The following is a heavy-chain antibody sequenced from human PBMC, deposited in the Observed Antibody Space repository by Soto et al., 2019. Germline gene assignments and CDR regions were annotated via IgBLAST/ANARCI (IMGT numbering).Heavy chain of an antibody. D-gene: IGHD1-1*01. Sequence: SETLSLTCTVSGDSISSYYWSWIRQPPGKGQEKIGYIYHSGSTYYNPSIKSRVTISVNRSKHQFSLKLSSVIAAVTAVYYCASYKRKYYFDYWGQGTLVTVSS. V-gene: IGHV4-59*12. CDR2: IYHSGST. CDR1: GDSISSYY. J-gene: IGHJ4*02. CDR3: ASYKRKYYFDY.